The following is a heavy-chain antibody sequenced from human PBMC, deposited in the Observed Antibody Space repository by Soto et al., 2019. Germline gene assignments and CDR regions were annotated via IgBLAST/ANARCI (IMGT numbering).Heavy chain of an antibody. CDR1: GGTFSSYA. Sequence: QVQLVQSGAEVKKPGSSVKVSCKASGGTFSSYAISWVRQAPGQGLEWMGGIIPIFGTANYAQKFQGRVTITADESTSTAYMELSSLRSEDTAVYYCAREGEFDYYDSTRRSYWFDPWGQGTLVTVSS. CDR2: IIPIFGTA. J-gene: IGHJ5*02. V-gene: IGHV1-69*01. D-gene: IGHD3-22*01. CDR3: AREGEFDYYDSTRRSYWFDP.